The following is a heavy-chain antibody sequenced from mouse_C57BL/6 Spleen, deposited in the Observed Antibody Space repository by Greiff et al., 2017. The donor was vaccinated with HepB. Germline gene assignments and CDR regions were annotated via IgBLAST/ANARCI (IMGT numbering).Heavy chain of an antibody. CDR1: GFSLTSYG. CDR2: IWGDGST. CDR3: AKQDYGYDGGAFAY. J-gene: IGHJ2*01. D-gene: IGHD2-2*01. Sequence: VMLVESGPGLVAPSQSLSITCTVSGFSLTSYGVSWVRQPPGKGLEWLGVIWGDGSTNYHSALISRLSISKDNSKSQVVLTLNSLQTDDTATYYCAKQDYGYDGGAFAYWGQGTTLTVSS. V-gene: IGHV2-3*01.